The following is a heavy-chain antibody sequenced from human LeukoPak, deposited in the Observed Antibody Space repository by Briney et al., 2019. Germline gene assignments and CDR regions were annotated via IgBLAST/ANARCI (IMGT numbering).Heavy chain of an antibody. J-gene: IGHJ4*02. CDR3: ARDGQGITFGGVIVIRYFDY. D-gene: IGHD3-16*02. CDR1: GFTFSSYA. V-gene: IGHV3-64*01. CDR2: IRSNGGST. Sequence: SGGSLRLSCAASGFTFSSYAMHWVRQAPGKGLEYVSAIRSNGGSTYYANSVKGRFTISRDNSKNALYLQMGSLRAEDMAVYYCARDGQGITFGGVIVIRYFDYWGQGTLVTVSS.